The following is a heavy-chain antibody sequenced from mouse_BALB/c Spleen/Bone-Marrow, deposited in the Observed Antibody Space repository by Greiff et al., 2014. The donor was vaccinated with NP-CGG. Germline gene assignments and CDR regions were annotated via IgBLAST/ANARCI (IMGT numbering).Heavy chain of an antibody. D-gene: IGHD3-3*01. V-gene: IGHV5-12-2*01. CDR3: ARRAGAY. J-gene: IGHJ3*01. CDR2: ISNGGGST. Sequence: DVMLVESGGGLVQPGGSLKLFCAASGFTFSSYTMSWVRQTPEKRLEWVAYISNGGGSTYYPDTVKGRFTISRDNAKNTLYLQMSSLKSEDTAMYYCARRAGAYWGQGTLVTVSA. CDR1: GFTFSSYT.